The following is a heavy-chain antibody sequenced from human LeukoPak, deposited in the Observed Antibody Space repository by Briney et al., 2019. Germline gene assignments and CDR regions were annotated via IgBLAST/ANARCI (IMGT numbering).Heavy chain of an antibody. V-gene: IGHV4-59*05. Sequence: SETLSLTCTVAGGSISSYYSAWIRQPPGKGLEWIGSIFYSGSTYYNPSLKSRVTISVDTSKNQFSLKLSTVTAADTAVYFCARSHGSYKKTYYWGQGTLVTVSS. D-gene: IGHD3-10*01. CDR3: ARSHGSYKKTYY. CDR1: GGSISSYY. J-gene: IGHJ4*02. CDR2: IFYSGST.